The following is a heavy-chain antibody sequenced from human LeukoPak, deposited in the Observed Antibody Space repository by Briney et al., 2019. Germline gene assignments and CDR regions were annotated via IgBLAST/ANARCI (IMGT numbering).Heavy chain of an antibody. D-gene: IGHD3-10*01. J-gene: IGHJ3*02. CDR2: ISYDGSNK. Sequence: PGRSLRLSCAASGFTFSSYAMHWVRQAPGKGLEWVAVISYDGSNKYYADSVKGRFTISRDNSKNTLYLQMNSLRAEDTAVYYCALLYGSGTKGAFDIWGQGTMVTVSS. CDR3: ALLYGSGTKGAFDI. CDR1: GFTFSSYA. V-gene: IGHV3-30*04.